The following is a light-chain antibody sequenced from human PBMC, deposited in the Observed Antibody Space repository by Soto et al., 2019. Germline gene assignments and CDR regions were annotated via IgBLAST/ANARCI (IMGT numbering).Light chain of an antibody. CDR2: EVN. CDR1: SSDFGNYNL. Sequence: QSALTQPASVSGSPGQSITISCTGTSSDFGNYNLVSWYQQHPGKVPKLILFEVNKRPSGVSGRFSGSKSGNTASLTISGLQAEDEDDYYCCSFTSSNTHVFGNGTKLTVL. V-gene: IGLV2-23*02. J-gene: IGLJ1*01. CDR3: CSFTSSNTHV.